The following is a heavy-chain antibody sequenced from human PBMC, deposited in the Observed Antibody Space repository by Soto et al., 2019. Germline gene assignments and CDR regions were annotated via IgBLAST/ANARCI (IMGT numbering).Heavy chain of an antibody. V-gene: IGHV3-33*08. CDR1: GFTFNTYG. D-gene: IGHD2-15*01. J-gene: IGHJ6*02. CDR3: ARIDCTGGNCRPYAYYDLDV. CDR2: IWYDGSIK. Sequence: VQLVESGGGLVKPGGSLRLSCAASGFTFNTYGMHWVRQAPGKGLEWVAVIWYDGSIKYYSDSTRGRFIVSRDNSRNTLYLQMNSLRVEDTAVYYCARIDCTGGNCRPYAYYDLDVWGQGTTVTVSS.